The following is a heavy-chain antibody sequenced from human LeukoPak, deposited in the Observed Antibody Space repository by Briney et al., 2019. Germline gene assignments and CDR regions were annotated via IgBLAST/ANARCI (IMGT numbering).Heavy chain of an antibody. D-gene: IGHD4-11*01. CDR1: GGTFSSYA. CDR3: ARSGNLLTTVTPSYYMDV. CDR2: IIPIFGTA. Sequence: ASVKVSCKASGGTFSSYAISWVRQAPGQGLEWMGGIIPIFGTANYAQKFQGRVTITTDESTSTAYMELSSPRSEDTAVYYCARSGNLLTTVTPSYYMDVWGKGTTVTVSS. V-gene: IGHV1-69*05. J-gene: IGHJ6*03.